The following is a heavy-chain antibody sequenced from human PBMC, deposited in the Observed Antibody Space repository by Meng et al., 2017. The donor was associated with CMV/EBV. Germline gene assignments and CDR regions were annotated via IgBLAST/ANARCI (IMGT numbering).Heavy chain of an antibody. Sequence: ESLKISCAASGFTFSSYWMSWVRQAPGKGLEWVANIKQDGSEKYYVDSVKGRFTISRDNAKNSLYLQMNSLRAEDTAVYYCARGLAAFDIWGQGTMVTVSS. CDR3: ARGLAAFDI. CDR1: GFTFSSYW. J-gene: IGHJ3*02. CDR2: IKQDGSEK. V-gene: IGHV3-7*04.